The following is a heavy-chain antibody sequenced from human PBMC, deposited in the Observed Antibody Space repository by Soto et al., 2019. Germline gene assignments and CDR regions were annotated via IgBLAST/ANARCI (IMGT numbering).Heavy chain of an antibody. CDR3: ARHREITPYYYGMDV. D-gene: IGHD3-16*02. V-gene: IGHV3-48*02. J-gene: IGHJ6*02. CDR2: ISSSSSTI. CDR1: GFTFSSYS. Sequence: EVQLVESGGGLVQPGGSLRLSCAASGFTFSSYSMNWVRQAPGKGLEWVSYISSSSSTIYYADSVKGRFTISRDNAKNSLYLQMNSLRDEDTAVYYCARHREITPYYYGMDVGGQGTTVTVSS.